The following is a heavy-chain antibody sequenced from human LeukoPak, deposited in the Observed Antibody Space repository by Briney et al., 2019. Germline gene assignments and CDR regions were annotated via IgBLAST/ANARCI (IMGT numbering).Heavy chain of an antibody. D-gene: IGHD5-24*01. V-gene: IGHV3-7*01. CDR3: ARDADGYED. CDR2: IKEDGSED. J-gene: IGHJ4*02. CDR1: GFTFSRAW. Sequence: PGGSLSLSCAASGFTFSRAWMSWVRQAPGKGLEWVANIKEDGSEDYYADSVKGRFAISKDNAKNSLYLQMNNLRAEDTAMYYCARDADGYEDWGQGTLVIVSS.